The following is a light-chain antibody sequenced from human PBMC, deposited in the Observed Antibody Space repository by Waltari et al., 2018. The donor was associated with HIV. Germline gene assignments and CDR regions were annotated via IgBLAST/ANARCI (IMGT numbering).Light chain of an antibody. V-gene: IGLV1-44*01. J-gene: IGLJ3*02. Sequence: QSVLTQPPSASGVSEENVTLSCSGGNSNIGGHAVSWYQHLPGTAPKLLVYSDDQRPSRIPDRFSGASSGNTASLTITGSQAEDEAHYYCCSRGNNGNHLVFGGGTKLTVL. CDR1: NSNIGGHA. CDR3: CSRGNNGNHLV. CDR2: SDD.